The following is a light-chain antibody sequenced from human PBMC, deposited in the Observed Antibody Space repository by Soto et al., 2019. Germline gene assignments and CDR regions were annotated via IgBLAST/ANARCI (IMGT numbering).Light chain of an antibody. CDR3: QQRSSWPLT. V-gene: IGKV3-11*01. CDR1: QSVSNY. Sequence: EIVITRRPAPLTLSSWDRAPLSFRASQSVSNYLAWYQQKPGQAPRLLIYDASNRATGIPARFSGSESGTDFTLTISSLEPEDFAVYYCQQRSSWPLTFGGGTKVDIK. J-gene: IGKJ4*01. CDR2: DAS.